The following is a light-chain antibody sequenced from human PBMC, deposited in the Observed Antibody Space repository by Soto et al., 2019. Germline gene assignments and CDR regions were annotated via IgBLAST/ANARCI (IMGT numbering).Light chain of an antibody. CDR1: SSNIGSNT. CDR2: SNN. CDR3: AAWDDSLNVL. J-gene: IGLJ2*01. Sequence: QSVLTQPPSASETPGQRVTISCSGSSSNIGSNTVNWYQQLPGTAPKLLIYSNNQWPSGVPDRFSGSKSGTSASLAISGLQSEDEADYYCAAWDDSLNVLFGGGTKLTVL. V-gene: IGLV1-44*01.